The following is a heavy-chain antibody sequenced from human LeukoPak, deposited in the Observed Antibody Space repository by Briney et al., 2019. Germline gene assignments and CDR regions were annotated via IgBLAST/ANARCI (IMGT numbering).Heavy chain of an antibody. V-gene: IGHV3-23*01. CDR3: AKDTRSTVISVGAFEI. D-gene: IGHD3-22*01. Sequence: GGSLRLSCAASGFTFTNYAMTWVRQAPGKGLEWVSTINKSGGNTYFADFAKGRFTISRDNSRNTLFLQMNSLRADDTALYYCAKDTRSTVISVGAFEIWGQGTVVAVSS. CDR2: INKSGGNT. CDR1: GFTFTNYA. J-gene: IGHJ3*02.